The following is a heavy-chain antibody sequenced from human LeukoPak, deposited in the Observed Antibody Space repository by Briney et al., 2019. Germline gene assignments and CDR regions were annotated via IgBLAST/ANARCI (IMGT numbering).Heavy chain of an antibody. J-gene: IGHJ4*02. Sequence: PSETLSLTCAVYGGSFSGYYWSWVRQAPGKGLEWVSAISGSGGSTYYADSVKGRFTISRDNSKNTLYLQMNSLRAEDTAVYYCAKVDRPGGFDYWGQGTLVTVSS. CDR3: AKVDRPGGFDY. CDR1: GGSFSGYY. D-gene: IGHD3-16*01. V-gene: IGHV3-23*01. CDR2: ISGSGGST.